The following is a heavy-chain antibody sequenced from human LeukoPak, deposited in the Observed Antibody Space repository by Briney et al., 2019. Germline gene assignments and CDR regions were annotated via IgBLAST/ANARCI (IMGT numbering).Heavy chain of an antibody. CDR1: GFTFDDYG. V-gene: IGHV3-20*04. Sequence: GGSLRLSCAASGFTFDDYGMSWVRQAPGKGLEWVSDINWNGGSTGYADSVKGRFTISRDNAKNSLYLQMNSLRAEDTALYYCARDRESGGGDCYSANDAFDIWGQGTMVTVSS. CDR2: INWNGGST. CDR3: ARDRESGGGDCYSANDAFDI. J-gene: IGHJ3*02. D-gene: IGHD2-21*02.